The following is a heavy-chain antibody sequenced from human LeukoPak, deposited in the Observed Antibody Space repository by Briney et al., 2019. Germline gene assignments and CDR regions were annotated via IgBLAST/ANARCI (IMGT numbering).Heavy chain of an antibody. Sequence: GGSLRLSCAASGFSFSYYSMNWVRQAPGKGLEWVSYISRISSTMYYADSVKGRFTISRDNAKSSLYLQMNSLRAEDTAVYYCARDPDPNYFDSSGLVQYWGQGILVTVSS. V-gene: IGHV3-48*01. CDR2: ISRISSTM. J-gene: IGHJ4*02. D-gene: IGHD3-22*01. CDR3: ARDPDPNYFDSSGLVQY. CDR1: GFSFSYYS.